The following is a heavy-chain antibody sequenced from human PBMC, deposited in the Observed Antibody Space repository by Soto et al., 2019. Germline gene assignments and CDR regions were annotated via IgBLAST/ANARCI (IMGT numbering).Heavy chain of an antibody. J-gene: IGHJ5*02. CDR2: INHSGNT. V-gene: IGHV4-39*01. CDR1: GGSIGTSAYY. CDR3: SRRAPEGFDP. Sequence: ETLSLTCXVSGGSIGTSAYYWGWIRQAPGKGLEWIGSINHSGNTYLSPSLKDRVTMSVDTSKNSFSLKLRSATAADTGLYYCSRRAPEGFDPWGQGTLVTVSS.